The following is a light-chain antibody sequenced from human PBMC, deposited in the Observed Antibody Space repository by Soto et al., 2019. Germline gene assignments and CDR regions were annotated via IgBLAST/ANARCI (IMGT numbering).Light chain of an antibody. J-gene: IGLJ2*01. Sequence: QSALTQPPSASGTPGQRVTISCSGSSSNIGTNYVYWYQHLPGTSPKLLIYSNNQRPSGVPDRFSGSKSGTTASLAISGLRSEDEADYYCAAWDDSLSVVFGGGTKLTVL. CDR2: SNN. V-gene: IGLV1-47*02. CDR1: SSNIGTNY. CDR3: AAWDDSLSVV.